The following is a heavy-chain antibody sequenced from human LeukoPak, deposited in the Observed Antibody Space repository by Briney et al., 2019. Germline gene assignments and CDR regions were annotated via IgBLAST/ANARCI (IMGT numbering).Heavy chain of an antibody. V-gene: IGHV3-23*01. Sequence: PGGSLRLSCAASGFTFSTYAMSWVRQAPGKGLEWVSAISGSGGSTYYADSVKGRFIISRDNSKNTLYLQMNSLRAEDTAVYYCAKDIVLMVYAGGDDAFDIWGQGTMVTVSS. CDR1: GFTFSTYA. D-gene: IGHD2-8*01. CDR2: ISGSGGST. J-gene: IGHJ3*02. CDR3: AKDIVLMVYAGGDDAFDI.